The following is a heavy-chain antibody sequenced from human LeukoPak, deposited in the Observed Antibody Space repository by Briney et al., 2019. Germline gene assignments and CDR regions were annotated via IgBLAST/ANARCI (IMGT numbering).Heavy chain of an antibody. CDR3: ARGRDPGIAVALDY. D-gene: IGHD6-19*01. CDR2: INPNSGGT. V-gene: IGHV1-2*02. Sequence: ASVRVSCKASGYTFTGYYMHWVRQAPGQGLEWMGWINPNSGGTNYAQKFQGRVTMTRDTSISTAYMELSRLRSDDTAVYYCARGRDPGIAVALDYWGQGTLVTVSS. CDR1: GYTFTGYY. J-gene: IGHJ4*02.